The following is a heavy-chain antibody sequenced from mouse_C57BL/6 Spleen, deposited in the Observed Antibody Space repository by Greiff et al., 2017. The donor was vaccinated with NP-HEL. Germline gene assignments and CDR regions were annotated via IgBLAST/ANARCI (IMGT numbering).Heavy chain of an antibody. V-gene: IGHV3-6*01. CDR3: ARDLDDYEENY. Sequence: EVQLQESGPGLVKPSQSLSLTCSVTGYSITSGYYWNWIRQFPGNKLEWMGYISYDGSNNYNPSLKNRISITRDTSKNQFFLKMNSVTTEDTATYYCARDLDDYEENYWGQGTTLTVSS. J-gene: IGHJ2*01. CDR1: GYSITSGYY. CDR2: ISYDGSN. D-gene: IGHD2-4*01.